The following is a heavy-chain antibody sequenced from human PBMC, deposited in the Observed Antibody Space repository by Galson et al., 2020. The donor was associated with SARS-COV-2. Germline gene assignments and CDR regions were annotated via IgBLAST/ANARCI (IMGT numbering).Heavy chain of an antibody. CDR3: ARWYCGSTACYTLDY. D-gene: IGHD2-2*02. CDR2: ICYSGST. J-gene: IGHJ4*02. V-gene: IGHV4-59*01. Sequence: ETSETLSLTCTVSGGSISSSCWSWIRQPPGKGLEWFGYICYSGSTNYNPSLKSRVTISVDTSKNQLSLRLSSVTAADTAVYYCARWYCGSTACYTLDYWGQGTLVTVSS. CDR1: GGSISSSC.